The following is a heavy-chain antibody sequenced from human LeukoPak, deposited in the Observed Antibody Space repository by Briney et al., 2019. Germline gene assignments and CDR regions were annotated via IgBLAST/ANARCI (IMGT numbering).Heavy chain of an antibody. CDR1: GYTFTSYG. CDR3: AREFTAYDFWSGYIPLDY. D-gene: IGHD3-3*01. CDR2: ISAYNGDT. J-gene: IGHJ4*02. V-gene: IGHV1-18*01. Sequence: ASVKVSCKASGYTFTSYGISWVRQAPGQGLEWMGWISAYNGDTNYAQKLQGRVTMTTGTSTSTAYMELRSLRSDDTAVYYCAREFTAYDFWSGYIPLDYWGQGTLVTVSS.